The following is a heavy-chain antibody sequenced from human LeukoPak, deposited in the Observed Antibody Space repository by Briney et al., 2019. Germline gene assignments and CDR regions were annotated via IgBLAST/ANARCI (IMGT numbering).Heavy chain of an antibody. CDR2: IYHSGST. J-gene: IGHJ2*01. CDR1: GGSISSGGYS. CDR3: ARGSATVTTIWYFDL. Sequence: PSETLSLTCAVSGGSISSGGYSWSWIRQPPGKGLEWIGYIYHSGSTYYNPPLKSRVTISVDRSKNQFSLKLSSVTAADTAVYYCARGSATVTTIWYFDLWGRGTLVTVSS. V-gene: IGHV4-30-2*01. D-gene: IGHD4-17*01.